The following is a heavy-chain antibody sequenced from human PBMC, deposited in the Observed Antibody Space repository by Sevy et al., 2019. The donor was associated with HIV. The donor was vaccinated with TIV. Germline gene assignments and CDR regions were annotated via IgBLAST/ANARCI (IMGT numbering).Heavy chain of an antibody. Sequence: GGSLRLSCAASGFTFSSYWMHWVRQAPGKGLVWVSRINSDGSSTSYADSVKGRFTISRDNAKNTLYLQMNSLRAEDTAVYYCARVDVRGVIITSDTNYYYGMDVWGQGTTVTVS. D-gene: IGHD3-10*01. J-gene: IGHJ6*02. CDR2: INSDGSST. CDR3: ARVDVRGVIITSDTNYYYGMDV. V-gene: IGHV3-74*01. CDR1: GFTFSSYW.